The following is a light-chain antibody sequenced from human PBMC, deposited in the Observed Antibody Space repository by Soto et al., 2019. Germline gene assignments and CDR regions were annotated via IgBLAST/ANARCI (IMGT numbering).Light chain of an antibody. CDR1: SSDIGGYNY. Sequence: QSALTQPASVSGSPGQSITVSCTGTSSDIGGYNYVSWYQQYPGEAPKVIIYDVSDRPSGVSNRFSGSKSGNTASLGITGLQTGDEADYYCGTWDSSLSAVVFGGGTQLTVL. V-gene: IGLV2-14*03. J-gene: IGLJ2*01. CDR2: DVS. CDR3: GTWDSSLSAVV.